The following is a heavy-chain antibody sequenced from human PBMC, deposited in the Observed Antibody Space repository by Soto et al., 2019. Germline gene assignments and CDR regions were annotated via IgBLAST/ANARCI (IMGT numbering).Heavy chain of an antibody. CDR1: GFTFSNVW. D-gene: IGHD2-15*01. Sequence: EVQLVESGGGLVKPGGSLSLSCAASGFTFSNVWMSWVRQAPGKGLEWVGRIKRRADGGTTDYATPVRGRFTVSRDDSKTTLYLQMNSLKTEDTAVYYCTAGYCSGGSCYSVVYWGQGTLVTVSS. CDR3: TAGYCSGGSCYSVVY. V-gene: IGHV3-15*01. J-gene: IGHJ4*02. CDR2: IKRRADGGTT.